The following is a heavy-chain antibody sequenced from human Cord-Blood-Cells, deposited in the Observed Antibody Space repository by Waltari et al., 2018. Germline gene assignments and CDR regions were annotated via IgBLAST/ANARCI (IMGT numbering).Heavy chain of an antibody. CDR1: GYTFTGYY. V-gene: IGHV1-2*02. CDR3: AIVVNCGFRPFDY. Sequence: QVQLVQSGAEVKKPGASVKVSCKASGYTFTGYYMHWLRQAPGQGLEWMGWINPNSGGANYAQKLQGRVTMTRDTSISTAYMELSRLRSDDTAVYYCAIVVNCGFRPFDYWGQGTLVTVSS. J-gene: IGHJ4*02. D-gene: IGHD5-18*01. CDR2: INPNSGGA.